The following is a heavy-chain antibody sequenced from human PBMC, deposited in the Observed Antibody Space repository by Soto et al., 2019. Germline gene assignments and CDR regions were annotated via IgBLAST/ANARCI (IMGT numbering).Heavy chain of an antibody. D-gene: IGHD6-19*01. Sequence: GRSLRLCCAASGFTLSIYAMSWVLQAPWKRLEWVSAIGNGGSTYYSDYVKGRFTISRDNSKKTVYLEMNSLRAEDTAVYFCAKSYLYTSGWYYPSSFFDSWGQGTLVTVYS. CDR2: IGNGGST. V-gene: IGHV3-23*01. J-gene: IGHJ4*02. CDR3: AKSYLYTSGWYYPSSFFDS. CDR1: GFTLSIYA.